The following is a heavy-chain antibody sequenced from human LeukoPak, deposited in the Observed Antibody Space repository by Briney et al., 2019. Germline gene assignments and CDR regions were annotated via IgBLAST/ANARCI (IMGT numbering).Heavy chain of an antibody. CDR1: GFTFSNYA. CDR3: ARETMVRGVLNWFDP. J-gene: IGHJ5*02. Sequence: GGSLRLSCVASGFTFSNYAMTWVRQAPGKGLEWVSSISSSSSYIYYADSVKGRFTISRDNAKNSLYLQMNSLRAEDTAVDYCARETMVRGVLNWFDPWGQGTLVTVSS. V-gene: IGHV3-21*01. CDR2: ISSSSSYI. D-gene: IGHD3-10*01.